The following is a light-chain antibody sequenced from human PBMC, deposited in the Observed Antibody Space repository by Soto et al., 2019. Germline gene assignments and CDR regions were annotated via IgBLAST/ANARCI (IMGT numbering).Light chain of an antibody. Sequence: EMVMTQSPAILSVSPGESATLSCRASQSVNSNYLAWYQQHPGQPPRLLIYGASTRATGIPARFSGSGSGTEFTLTISSLQSEDFAVYYCQEYDNWPPEVTFGQGTKVDIK. CDR1: QSVNSN. CDR3: QEYDNWPPEVT. J-gene: IGKJ1*01. CDR2: GAS. V-gene: IGKV3-15*01.